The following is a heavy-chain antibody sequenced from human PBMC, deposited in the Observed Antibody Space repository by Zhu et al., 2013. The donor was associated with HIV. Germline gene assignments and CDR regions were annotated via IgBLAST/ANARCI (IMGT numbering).Heavy chain of an antibody. CDR2: IIPIFGTT. CDR1: GDTFSSSA. J-gene: IGHJ4*02. Sequence: QVQLVQSGAEVRRPGSSVKVSCKASGDTFSSSAISWVRQAPGQGLEWMGGIIPIFGTTNYAQRFQGRVTITADKSTSTAYLDLSSLRSEDSAVYYCARGNRYCTGGSCYLDSWGQGTLVTVSS. CDR3: ARGNRYCTGGSCYLDS. V-gene: IGHV1-69*06. D-gene: IGHD2-8*02.